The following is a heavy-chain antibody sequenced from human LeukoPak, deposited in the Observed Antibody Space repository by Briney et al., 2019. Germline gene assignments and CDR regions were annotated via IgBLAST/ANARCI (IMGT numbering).Heavy chain of an antibody. CDR1: GGSISSGRYY. CDR2: IYTSGST. Sequence: SQTLSLTCTLSGGSISSGRYYWGWIRQPAGKGLEWIGRIYTSGSTNYNPTLKSRVTLSVDTSKNQFPLKLSPVTAADTAVYYCARGAVAGPYDYWGQGTLVTVSS. J-gene: IGHJ4*02. V-gene: IGHV4-61*02. CDR3: ARGAVAGPYDY. D-gene: IGHD6-19*01.